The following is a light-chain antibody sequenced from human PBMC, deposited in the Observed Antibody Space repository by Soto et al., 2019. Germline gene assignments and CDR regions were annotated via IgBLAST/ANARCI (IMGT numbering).Light chain of an antibody. CDR2: DAS. Sequence: DIQMTQSPSTLSASVGDRVTITCRASQNVDNWLSLYQQKPGKSPKFLIYDASTLESGAPSRFSGRGSGTEFTLTISSLQPDDFATYYCQRYNSNSRTFGQGTRV. V-gene: IGKV1-5*01. J-gene: IGKJ1*01. CDR3: QRYNSNSRT. CDR1: QNVDNW.